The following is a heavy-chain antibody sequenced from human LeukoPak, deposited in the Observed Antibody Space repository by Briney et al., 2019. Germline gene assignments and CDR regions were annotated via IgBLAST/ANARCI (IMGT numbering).Heavy chain of an antibody. CDR1: GYTFTGYY. V-gene: IGHV1-2*02. Sequence: ASVKVSCKASGYTFTGYYMHWVRQAPGQGLEWMGWINPNSGGTNYAQKFQGRVTMTRDTSISTAYLELSRLRSDDTAVYYCARGLGVVGPTKGGHWFDPWGQGTLVTVSS. J-gene: IGHJ5*02. D-gene: IGHD1-26*01. CDR2: INPNSGGT. CDR3: ARGLGVVGPTKGGHWFDP.